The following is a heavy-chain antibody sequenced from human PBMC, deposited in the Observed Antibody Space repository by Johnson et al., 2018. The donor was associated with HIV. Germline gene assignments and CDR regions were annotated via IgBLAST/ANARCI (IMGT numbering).Heavy chain of an antibody. CDR1: GFTVTSNY. J-gene: IGHJ3*02. Sequence: VQLVESGGGLVQPGESLRLSCAAAGFTVTSNYMSWVRQAPGKGLEWVSVIYSGGSTGYADSVKGRFTISRDNAKNSLYLQMNSLRAEDTALYYCARDRGYYNNDAFDIWGQGTMVTVSS. V-gene: IGHV3-66*01. CDR3: ARDRGYYNNDAFDI. CDR2: IYSGGST. D-gene: IGHD3-22*01.